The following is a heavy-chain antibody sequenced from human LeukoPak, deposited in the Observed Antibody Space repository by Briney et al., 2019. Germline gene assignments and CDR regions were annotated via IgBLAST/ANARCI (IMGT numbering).Heavy chain of an antibody. CDR1: GFTLSSYW. CDR3: ARMGPPGVDAFDI. CDR2: IKQDGSEK. V-gene: IGHV3-7*01. Sequence: GGSLRLSCAASGFTLSSYWMSWVRQAPGKGLEWVANIKQDGSEKYYMDSVKGRFTISRDNAKNSLYLQMNSLRAEDTAVYYCARMGPPGVDAFDIWGQGTMVTVSS. D-gene: IGHD7-27*01. J-gene: IGHJ3*02.